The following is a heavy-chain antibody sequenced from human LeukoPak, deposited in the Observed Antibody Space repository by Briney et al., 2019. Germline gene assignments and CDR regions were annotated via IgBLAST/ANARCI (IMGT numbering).Heavy chain of an antibody. CDR2: ISTYNGNT. D-gene: IGHD5-24*01. J-gene: IGHJ4*02. V-gene: IGHV1-18*01. CDR3: ARVMRRDGYNRPLDY. CDR1: GYTFTSYG. Sequence: ASVKVSCKASGYTFTSYGISWVRQAPGQGLEWKGWISTYNGNTNYAQNLQGRVTMTTDTSTSTAYMELRSLRSDDTAVYYCARVMRRDGYNRPLDYWGQGTLVTVSS.